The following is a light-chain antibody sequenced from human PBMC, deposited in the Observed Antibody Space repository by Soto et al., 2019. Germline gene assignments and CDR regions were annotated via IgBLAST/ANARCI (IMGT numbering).Light chain of an antibody. J-gene: IGKJ1*01. CDR1: QSIDIY. V-gene: IGKV1-39*01. CDR3: QQSYSHPT. Sequence: QLTQSPSSLSASVGDRVTITCRASQSIDIYLHWYQQKPGKAHKLLIYSASSSQRGVPSRFSGSGSGTDFTLTISSLQPEDSATYYCQQSYSHPTFGQGTKVEVK. CDR2: SAS.